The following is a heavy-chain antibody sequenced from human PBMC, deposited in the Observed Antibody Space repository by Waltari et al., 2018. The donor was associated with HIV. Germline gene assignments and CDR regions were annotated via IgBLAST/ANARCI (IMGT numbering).Heavy chain of an antibody. CDR3: ARDIVSSHAY. CDR1: GFTFSRYA. V-gene: IGHV3-30*01. D-gene: IGHD3-16*02. Sequence: QVQLVESGGGVVQPGRSLRLSCAASGFTFSRYAMHWVRQAPGNGLEWVTVISYDGGSKSYADSVKGRFTISRDNSKNTLYLQMNSLRAEDTAVYYCARDIVSSHAYWGQGALVTVSS. CDR2: ISYDGGSK. J-gene: IGHJ4*02.